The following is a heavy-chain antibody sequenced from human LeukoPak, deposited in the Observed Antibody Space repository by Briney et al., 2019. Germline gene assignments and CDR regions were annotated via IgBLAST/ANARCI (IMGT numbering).Heavy chain of an antibody. J-gene: IGHJ4*02. V-gene: IGHV1-69*04. CDR3: ARDHIVGATTSDY. Sequence: GASVKVSCKASGGSSSSYVITWVRQAPGQGLEWMGRIIPVLGVSNFAQKFQGRVTITADKSTSTAYMELSSLRSEDTAVYYCARDHIVGATTSDYWGQGTLVTVSS. CDR2: IIPVLGVS. D-gene: IGHD1-26*01. CDR1: GGSSSSYV.